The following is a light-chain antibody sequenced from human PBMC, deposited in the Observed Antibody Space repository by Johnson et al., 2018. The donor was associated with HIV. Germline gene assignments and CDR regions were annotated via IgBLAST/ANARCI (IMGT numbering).Light chain of an antibody. CDR2: ENN. CDR1: SSNIGNNY. J-gene: IGLJ1*01. V-gene: IGLV1-51*02. Sequence: QSVLTQPPSVSAAPGQKVTISCSGSSSNIGNNYVSWYQQLPGTAPKLLIYENNKRPSGITDRFSGSKSGTSATLGITGLQTGDEADYYCATWDSSLSAYVFGPGTKVTIL. CDR3: ATWDSSLSAYV.